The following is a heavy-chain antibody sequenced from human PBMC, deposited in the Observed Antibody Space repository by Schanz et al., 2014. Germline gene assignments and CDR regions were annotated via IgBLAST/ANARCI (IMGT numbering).Heavy chain of an antibody. CDR2: IYHTGMT. V-gene: IGHV4-59*01. J-gene: IGHJ4*02. Sequence: QVQLQESGPGLVKPSETLSLTCSVSGGSINNFYWGWIRQSPGKGLEWIGYIYHTGMTNYNPSRKSRVTLSVDTSTNQFSLQLRSVSAADTAVYYCAREEGSTWNTQRFTFWGLGTLVTVSS. D-gene: IGHD6-13*01. CDR3: AREEGSTWNTQRFTF. CDR1: GGSINNFY.